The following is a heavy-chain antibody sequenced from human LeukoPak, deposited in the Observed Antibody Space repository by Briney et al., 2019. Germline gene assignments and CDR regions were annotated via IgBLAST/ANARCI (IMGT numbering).Heavy chain of an antibody. Sequence: SETLSLTCTVSGGSISSGNYYWSWIRQPPGKGLEWIGYIYYSGSTNYNPSLKSRVTTSVDTSKNQFSLRLNSVTAADTAVYYCARNPYSSGWYCYFDYWGQGTLVTVSS. J-gene: IGHJ4*02. D-gene: IGHD6-19*01. CDR2: IYYSGST. V-gene: IGHV4-61*01. CDR3: ARNPYSSGWYCYFDY. CDR1: GGSISSGNYY.